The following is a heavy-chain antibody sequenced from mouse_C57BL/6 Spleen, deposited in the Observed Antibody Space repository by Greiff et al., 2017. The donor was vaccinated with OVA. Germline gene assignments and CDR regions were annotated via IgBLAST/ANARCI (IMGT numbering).Heavy chain of an antibody. CDR1: GYTFTSYW. D-gene: IGHD4-1*01. CDR3: ARRNWAFDY. J-gene: IGHJ2*01. V-gene: IGHV1-50*01. CDR2: IDPSDSYT. Sequence: VQLQQSGAELVKPGASVKLSCKASGYTFTSYWMQWVKQRPGQGLEWIGEIDPSDSYTNYNQKFKGKATLTVDTSSSTAYMQLSSLTSEDSAVYYCARRNWAFDYWGQGTTLTVSS.